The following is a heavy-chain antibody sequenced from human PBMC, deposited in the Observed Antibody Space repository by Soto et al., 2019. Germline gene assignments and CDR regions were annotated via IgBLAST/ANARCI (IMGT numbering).Heavy chain of an antibody. V-gene: IGHV4-31*03. CDR3: ARDHKWDGMDV. Sequence: SETLSLTCSVSGGSFSSDSFIWSWVRQFPGKGLEWIGYIYYSGTTYYNPSLRSRVIMSVDTSKNQFSLKLSSVTAADTAVYYCARDHKWDGMDVWGQGTTVTVSS. CDR1: GGSFSSDSFI. CDR2: IYYSGTT. D-gene: IGHD1-26*01. J-gene: IGHJ6*02.